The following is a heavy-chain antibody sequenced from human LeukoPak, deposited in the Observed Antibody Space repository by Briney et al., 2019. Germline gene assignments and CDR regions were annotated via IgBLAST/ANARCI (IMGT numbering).Heavy chain of an antibody. CDR1: GFTVSSNY. CDR3: ARIRRFPNWFDP. V-gene: IGHV3-66*01. D-gene: IGHD2-21*01. J-gene: IGHJ5*02. CDR2: IYSGGST. Sequence: GGSLRLSCAASGFTVSSNYMSWVRQAPGKGLEWVSVIYSGGSTYYPESVKGRFNISRDNSKNTLYLQMNRLRAEDTAVYYCARIRRFPNWFDPWGQGTLVTVSS.